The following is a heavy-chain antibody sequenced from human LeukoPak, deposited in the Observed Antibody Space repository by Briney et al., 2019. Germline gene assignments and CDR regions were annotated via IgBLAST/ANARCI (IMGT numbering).Heavy chain of an antibody. CDR2: IYQSGST. Sequence: LETLSLTCAVSGYSISSGYYWGWIRQPPGKGLEWIGSIYQSGSTYYTPSLVSRVTISVDTSKNQFSLKLSSVTAADTAVYYCARDSDFWSGYYYFDYWGQGTLVTVSS. CDR3: ARDSDFWSGYYYFDY. V-gene: IGHV4-38-2*02. CDR1: GYSISSGYY. D-gene: IGHD3-3*01. J-gene: IGHJ4*02.